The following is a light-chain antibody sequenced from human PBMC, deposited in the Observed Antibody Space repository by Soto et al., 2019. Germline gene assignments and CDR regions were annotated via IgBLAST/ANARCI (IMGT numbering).Light chain of an antibody. V-gene: IGKV3-11*01. CDR2: DAS. J-gene: IGKJ3*01. CDR1: QSVSSY. Sequence: EIVLTQSPATLSVSPGERATLSCRASQSVSSYLAWYQQKPGQAPRLLIYDASNRATGIPARFSGSGSGTDFTLTISSLEPEDFAVYYSQQRGNWPPTFGPGTKVDMK. CDR3: QQRGNWPPT.